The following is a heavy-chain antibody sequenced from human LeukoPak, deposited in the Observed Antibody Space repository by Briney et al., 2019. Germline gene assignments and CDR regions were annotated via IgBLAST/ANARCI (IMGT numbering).Heavy chain of an antibody. CDR3: AKDATPYNGIWDYFDH. CDR2: VGGGTDI. D-gene: IGHD5-24*01. CDR1: GFTFNVHG. V-gene: IGHV3-23*01. J-gene: IGHJ4*02. Sequence: GGSLTLSCGASGFTFNVHGMTWVRQAPGEALEGVSSVGGGTDIYFADSGKGRFTASRDNSKNTLYLQMNSLRAEDTAVYYCAKDATPYNGIWDYFDHWGQGTPVTVSS.